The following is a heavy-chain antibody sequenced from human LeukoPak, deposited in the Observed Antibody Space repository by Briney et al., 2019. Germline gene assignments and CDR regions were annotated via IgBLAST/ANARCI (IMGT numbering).Heavy chain of an antibody. Sequence: GGSLRLSCAASGFTFSSYHMNWVRQAPGKRLEWVSYISSRSEITYYADSVKGRFTISRDNAKNSLYLQMNSLRADDTAVYYCARDGVSSGTSDYYYDHWGQGTLVTVSS. CDR2: ISSRSEIT. V-gene: IGHV3-48*01. CDR1: GFTFSSYH. D-gene: IGHD3-3*01. J-gene: IGHJ4*02. CDR3: ARDGVSSGTSDYYYDH.